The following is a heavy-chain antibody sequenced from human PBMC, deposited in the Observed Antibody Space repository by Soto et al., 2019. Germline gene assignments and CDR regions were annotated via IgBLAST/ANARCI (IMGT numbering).Heavy chain of an antibody. CDR3: AREYGGNQGVFF. CDR2: INPSGGST. J-gene: IGHJ4*02. D-gene: IGHD2-15*01. Sequence: ASVKVSCKASGYTFTSYYMHWVRQAPGQGFEWMGIINPSGGSTSYAQKFQGRVTMTRDTSTSTVYMELSSLRSEDTAVYDCAREYGGNQGVFFWGQGTLGTVSS. CDR1: GYTFTSYY. V-gene: IGHV1-46*01.